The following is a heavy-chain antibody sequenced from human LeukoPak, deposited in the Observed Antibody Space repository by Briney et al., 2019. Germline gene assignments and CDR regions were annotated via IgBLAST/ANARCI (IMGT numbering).Heavy chain of an antibody. V-gene: IGHV3-30*03. D-gene: IGHD1-26*01. CDR3: ALHGAFDY. J-gene: IGHJ4*02. CDR2: ISYDGSNK. CDR1: GFTFSSYG. Sequence: GGSLRLSCAASGFTFSSYGMHWVRQAPGKGLEWVAVISYDGSNKYYADSVKGRFTISRDNSKSTLYLQMNSLRAEDTAVYYCALHGAFDYWGQGTLVTVSS.